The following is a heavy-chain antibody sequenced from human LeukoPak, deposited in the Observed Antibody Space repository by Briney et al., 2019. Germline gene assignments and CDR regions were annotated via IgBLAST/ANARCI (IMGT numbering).Heavy chain of an antibody. Sequence: GGSLGLSCAASGFTFSSYEMNWVRQTPGKGLEWVSYISSSGSTIYYADSVKGRFTISRDNAKNSLYLQMNSLRAEDTAVYYCAELGITMIGGVWGKGTTVTISS. CDR3: AELGITMIGGV. D-gene: IGHD3-10*02. CDR1: GFTFSSYE. CDR2: ISSSGSTI. J-gene: IGHJ6*04. V-gene: IGHV3-48*03.